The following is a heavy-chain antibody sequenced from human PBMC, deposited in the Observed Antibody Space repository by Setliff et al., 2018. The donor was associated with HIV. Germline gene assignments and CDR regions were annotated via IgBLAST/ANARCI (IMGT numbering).Heavy chain of an antibody. CDR3: ARTGKDWNDDLYHYYYMDV. D-gene: IGHD1-1*01. V-gene: IGHV4-59*01. Sequence: SETLSLTCIVSGGSISSYYWSWIRQPPGKGLEWIGYIYYSGSTNYNPSLKNRVTISIDTSKKQFSLNLSSVTAADTAVYHCARTGKDWNDDLYHYYYMDVWGKGTTVTVSS. CDR1: GGSISSYY. J-gene: IGHJ6*03. CDR2: IYYSGST.